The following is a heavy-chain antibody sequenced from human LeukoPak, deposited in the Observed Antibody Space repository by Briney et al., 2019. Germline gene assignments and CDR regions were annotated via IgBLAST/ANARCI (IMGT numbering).Heavy chain of an antibody. CDR1: GFTFANYD. V-gene: IGHV3-23*01. D-gene: IGHD4-17*01. Sequence: GGSLRLSCAASGFTFANYDMNWVRQAPGKGLEWVSVIRASGTTYYAESVEGRFTISRDNSKNTLYLQMESLRVEDTALYYCARDSPRGVGYGDLDYWGQGALVTVSS. CDR3: ARDSPRGVGYGDLDY. CDR2: IRASGTT. J-gene: IGHJ4*02.